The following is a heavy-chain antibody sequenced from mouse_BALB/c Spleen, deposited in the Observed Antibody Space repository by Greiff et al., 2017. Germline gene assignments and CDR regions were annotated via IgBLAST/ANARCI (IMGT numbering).Heavy chain of an antibody. CDR2: ILPGSGST. CDR3: ARLGITTNFDY. V-gene: IGHV1-9*01. D-gene: IGHD2-4*01. Sequence: VKLMESGAELMKPGASVKISCKATGYTFSSYWIEWVKQRPGHGLEWIGEILPGSGSTNYNEKFKGKATFTADTSSNTAYMQLSSLTSEDSAVYYCARLGITTNFDYWGQGTTLTVSS. J-gene: IGHJ2*01. CDR1: GYTFSSYW.